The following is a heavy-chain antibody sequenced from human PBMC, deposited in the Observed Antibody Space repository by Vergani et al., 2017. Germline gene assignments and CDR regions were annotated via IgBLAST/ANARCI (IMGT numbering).Heavy chain of an antibody. CDR2: ISSSSSYI. Sequence: EVQLVESGGGLVKPGGSLRLSCAASGFTFSSYSMNWVRQAPGKGLEWVSSISSSSSYIYYADSVKGRFTISRDNAKNSLYLKMNSLRAEDTAVYYCATYPFFGASYGMDVWGQGTTVTVSS. J-gene: IGHJ6*02. CDR3: ATYPFFGASYGMDV. D-gene: IGHD3-3*01. CDR1: GFTFSSYS. V-gene: IGHV3-21*01.